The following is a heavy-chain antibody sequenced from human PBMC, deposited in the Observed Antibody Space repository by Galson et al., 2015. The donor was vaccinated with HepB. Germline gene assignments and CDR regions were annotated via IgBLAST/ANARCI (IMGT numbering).Heavy chain of an antibody. Sequence: SLRLSCAASGFTFSSYAMPWVRQAPGKGLEWVAVISYDGSNKYYADSVKGRFTISRDNSKNTLYLQMNSLRAEDTALYYCAKDSSYSSSNFDYWGQGTLVTVSS. CDR1: GFTFSSYA. CDR2: ISYDGSNK. V-gene: IGHV3-30-3*01. J-gene: IGHJ4*02. D-gene: IGHD6-13*01. CDR3: AKDSSYSSSNFDY.